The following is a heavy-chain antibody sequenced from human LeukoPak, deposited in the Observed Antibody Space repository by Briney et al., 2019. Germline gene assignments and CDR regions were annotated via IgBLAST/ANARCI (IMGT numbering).Heavy chain of an antibody. Sequence: GGSLRLSCAAPGFTFSTYGMSWVRQAPGKGLECVSVTSGSGGSTYSADSVKGRFTISRDNTKNTLYLQMNSLRTEDTAVYYCARGGLGSAFDNWGQGTLVTVSS. D-gene: IGHD6-19*01. V-gene: IGHV3-23*01. CDR3: ARGGLGSAFDN. CDR1: GFTFSTYG. J-gene: IGHJ4*02. CDR2: TSGSGGST.